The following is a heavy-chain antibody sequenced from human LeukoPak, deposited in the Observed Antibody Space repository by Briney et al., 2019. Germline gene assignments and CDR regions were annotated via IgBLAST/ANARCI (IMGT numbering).Heavy chain of an antibody. CDR1: GFTFSSYG. V-gene: IGHV3-33*01. D-gene: IGHD2-15*01. CDR2: IWYDESNK. Sequence: GGSLRLSCAASGFTFSSYGMHWVRQAPGKGLEWVAVIWYDESNKYYADSVKGRFTISRDNSKNTLYLQMNSLRAEDTAVYYCARDWLVVAATGGLGYWGQGTLVTFSS. CDR3: ARDWLVVAATGGLGY. J-gene: IGHJ4*02.